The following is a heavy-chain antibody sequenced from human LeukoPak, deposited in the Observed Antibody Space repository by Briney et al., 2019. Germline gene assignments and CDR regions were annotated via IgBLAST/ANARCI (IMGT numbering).Heavy chain of an antibody. Sequence: GGSLRLSCAASGFTFSSYAMSWVRQAPGKGLEWVSAISGSGGSTYYADSVKGRFTISRDNSKNTLYLQMNSLRAEDTAVYYCAKDLVGYGDPTDAFDIWGQGTMVTVSS. D-gene: IGHD4-17*01. CDR2: ISGSGGST. CDR1: GFTFSSYA. V-gene: IGHV3-23*01. J-gene: IGHJ3*02. CDR3: AKDLVGYGDPTDAFDI.